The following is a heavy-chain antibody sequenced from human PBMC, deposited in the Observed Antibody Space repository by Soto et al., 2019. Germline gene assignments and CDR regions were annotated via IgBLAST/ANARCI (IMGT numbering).Heavy chain of an antibody. V-gene: IGHV3-30*18. J-gene: IGHJ4*02. D-gene: IGHD2-8*01. CDR2: ISYDGSNK. Sequence: GGSLRLSCAASGFTFSSYGMHWVRQAPGKGLEWVAVISYDGSNKYYADSVKGRFTISRDNSKNTLYLQMNSLRAEDTAVYYCAKDGGYCTNGVCRGSHYFDYWGQGTLVTVSS. CDR3: AKDGGYCTNGVCRGSHYFDY. CDR1: GFTFSSYG.